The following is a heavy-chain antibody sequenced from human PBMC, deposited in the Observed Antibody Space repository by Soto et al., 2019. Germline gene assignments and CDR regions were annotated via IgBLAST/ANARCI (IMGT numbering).Heavy chain of an antibody. D-gene: IGHD2-2*01. J-gene: IGHJ5*02. Sequence: GGSLRLSCAASGFTFDDYAMHWVRQAPGKGLEWVSGISWNSGSIGYADSVKGRFTISRDNAKNSLYLQMNSLRAEDTALYYCAKDKGPHSASLLSAAHTNWFDPWGQGTLVTVSS. CDR1: GFTFDDYA. CDR2: ISWNSGSI. CDR3: AKDKGPHSASLLSAAHTNWFDP. V-gene: IGHV3-9*01.